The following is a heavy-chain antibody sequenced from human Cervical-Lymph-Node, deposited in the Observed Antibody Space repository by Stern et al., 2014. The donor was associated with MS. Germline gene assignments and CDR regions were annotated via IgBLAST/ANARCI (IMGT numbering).Heavy chain of an antibody. CDR1: GGTFSSYA. D-gene: IGHD3-22*01. V-gene: IGHV1-69*01. Sequence: QVQLVQSGAEVKKPGSSVKVSCKASGGTFSSYAISWGRQAPGQGLEWMGGIIPIFGTANYAQKFQGRVTITADESTSTAYMELSSLRSEDTAVYYCAREGYYDSSGYSVYYFDYWGQGTLVTVSS. CDR2: IIPIFGTA. J-gene: IGHJ4*02. CDR3: AREGYYDSSGYSVYYFDY.